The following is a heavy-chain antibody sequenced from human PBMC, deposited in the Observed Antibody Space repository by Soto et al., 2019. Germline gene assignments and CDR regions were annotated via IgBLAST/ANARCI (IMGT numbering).Heavy chain of an antibody. J-gene: IGHJ6*02. CDR2: ISGSGGST. V-gene: IGHV3-23*01. D-gene: IGHD6-19*01. Sequence: EVQLLESGGGLVQPGGSLRLSCAASGFTFSSYAMSWVRQAPGKGLEWVSAISGSGGSTYYADSVKGRFTISRDNSKNTLYLQMNSLRAEDTAVYYCAKSDSSGWYGMDYYYGMDVWGQGTTVTVSS. CDR1: GFTFSSYA. CDR3: AKSDSSGWYGMDYYYGMDV.